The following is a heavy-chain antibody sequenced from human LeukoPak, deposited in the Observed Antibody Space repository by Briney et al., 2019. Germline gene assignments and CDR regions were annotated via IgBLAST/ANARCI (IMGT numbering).Heavy chain of an antibody. Sequence: GGSLRLSCAASGFTFSDYYMSWIRQAPGKGLEWVSYISSSGSTIYYADSVKGRFTISRDNAKNSLYLQMNSLRAEDTAVYYCARFRTSGYYYVSDYWGQGTLVTVSS. V-gene: IGHV3-11*01. J-gene: IGHJ4*02. CDR1: GFTFSDYY. D-gene: IGHD3-22*01. CDR3: ARFRTSGYYYVSDY. CDR2: ISSSGSTI.